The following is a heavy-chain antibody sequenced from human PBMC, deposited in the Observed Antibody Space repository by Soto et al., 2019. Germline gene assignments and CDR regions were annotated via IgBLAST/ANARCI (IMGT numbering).Heavy chain of an antibody. CDR3: ARHTGYSSGKRWFDP. J-gene: IGHJ5*02. CDR2: IYYSGST. D-gene: IGHD6-19*01. Sequence: QLQLQESGPGLVKPSETLSLTCTVSGGSISSGSYFWGWIRQPPGKGLEWIGSIYYSGSTSYNPSLRSRVTMSVDTSKSQFSLKLSSVSAADTAVYYCARHTGYSSGKRWFDPWGQGTLVTVSS. CDR1: GGSISSGSYF. V-gene: IGHV4-39*01.